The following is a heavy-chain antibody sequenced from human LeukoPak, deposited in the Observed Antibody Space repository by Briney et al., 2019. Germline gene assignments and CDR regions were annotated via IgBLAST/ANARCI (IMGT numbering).Heavy chain of an antibody. Sequence: GGSLRLSCAASGFTFSNAWMSWVRQAPGKGLEWVGRIKSETDGGTTDYPAPVKGRFTISRDDSKNTLYLQMNSLKTEDTAVYYCTTGIAGNWGQGTMVTVSS. V-gene: IGHV3-15*01. J-gene: IGHJ3*01. CDR2: IKSETDGGTT. CDR1: GFTFSNAW. CDR3: TTGIAGN. D-gene: IGHD1-14*01.